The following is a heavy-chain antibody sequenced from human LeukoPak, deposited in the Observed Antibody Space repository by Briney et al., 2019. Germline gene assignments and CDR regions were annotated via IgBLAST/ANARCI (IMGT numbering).Heavy chain of an antibody. J-gene: IGHJ3*01. Sequence: PSETLSLTCTVSGGSISSSSYYWGWIRQPPGKGLEWIGSIYYSGSTYYNPSLKSRVTISVDTSKNQFSLKLSSVTAADTAVYYCAKLIQWSDTFDLWGQGTMVTVSS. CDR3: AKLIQWSDTFDL. CDR1: GGSISSSSYY. D-gene: IGHD2-15*01. V-gene: IGHV4-39*01. CDR2: IYYSGST.